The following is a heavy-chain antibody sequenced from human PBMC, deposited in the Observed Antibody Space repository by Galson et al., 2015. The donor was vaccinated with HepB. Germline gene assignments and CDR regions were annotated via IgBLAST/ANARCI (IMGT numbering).Heavy chain of an antibody. D-gene: IGHD5-12*01. Sequence: SLRLSCAASGFTFSSYAMHGVRQAPGKGLEWVAVISYDGSNKYYADSVKGRFTISRDNSKNTLYLQMNSLRAEDTAVYYCARGSKWLRPDHDAFDIWGQGTMVTVSS. CDR2: ISYDGSNK. CDR1: GFTFSSYA. CDR3: ARGSKWLRPDHDAFDI. V-gene: IGHV3-30*04. J-gene: IGHJ3*02.